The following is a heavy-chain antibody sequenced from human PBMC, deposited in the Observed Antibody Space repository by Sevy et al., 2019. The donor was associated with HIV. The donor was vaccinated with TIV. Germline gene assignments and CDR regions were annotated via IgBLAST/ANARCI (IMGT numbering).Heavy chain of an antibody. V-gene: IGHV1-2*02. CDR2: INPKSGGT. CDR3: GRGVEPAGIDPYYYGVDV. Sequence: ASVKVSCKASGYTFTDYYIHWVRQAPGQGLEWMGWINPKSGGTNYAQKFHGRVTMTRDTSISTAYMELSRLRSDDPAVYYCGRGVEPAGIDPYYYGVDVWGQGATVTVSS. D-gene: IGHD2-2*02. CDR1: GYTFTDYY. J-gene: IGHJ6*02.